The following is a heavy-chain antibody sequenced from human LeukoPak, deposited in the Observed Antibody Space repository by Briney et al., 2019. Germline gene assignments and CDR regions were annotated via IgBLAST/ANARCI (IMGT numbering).Heavy chain of an antibody. D-gene: IGHD1-26*01. CDR2: IKQDGSEK. CDR3: ARDLSVVGATEYYYYYGMDV. V-gene: IGHV3-7*01. J-gene: IGHJ6*02. CDR1: GFTFSSYW. Sequence: GGSLRLSCAASGFTFSSYWMSWVRQAPGKGLEWVANIKQDGSEKYYVDSVKGRFTISRDNAKNSLYLQMNSLRAEDTAVYYCARDLSVVGATEYYYYYGMDVWGQGTTVTVSS.